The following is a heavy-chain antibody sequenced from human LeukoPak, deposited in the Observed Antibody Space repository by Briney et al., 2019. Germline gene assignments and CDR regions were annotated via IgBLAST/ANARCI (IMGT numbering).Heavy chain of an antibody. J-gene: IGHJ4*02. CDR1: GFTFSSYG. V-gene: IGHV3-33*01. D-gene: IGHD5-18*01. Sequence: GRSLRLSCAASGFTFSSYGMHWVRQAPGKGLEWVAVIWYDGSNKYYADSVKGRFTISRDNSKNTLYLQMNSLRAEDTAVYYCARIGYSYGYSLLDYWGQGTLVTVSS. CDR2: IWYDGSNK. CDR3: ARIGYSYGYSLLDY.